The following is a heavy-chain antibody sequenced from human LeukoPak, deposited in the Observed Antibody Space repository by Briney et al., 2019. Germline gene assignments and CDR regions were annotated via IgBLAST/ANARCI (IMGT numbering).Heavy chain of an antibody. Sequence: KPSETLSLTCTVSGGSISSYYWSWIRQPPGKGLEWIGYIYYSGSTNYNPSLKSRVTISVDTSKNQFSLKLSSVTAADTAVYYCARVRAVAGGDYWGQGTLVTVSS. D-gene: IGHD6-19*01. CDR1: GGSISSYY. J-gene: IGHJ4*02. V-gene: IGHV4-59*01. CDR2: IYYSGST. CDR3: ARVRAVAGGDY.